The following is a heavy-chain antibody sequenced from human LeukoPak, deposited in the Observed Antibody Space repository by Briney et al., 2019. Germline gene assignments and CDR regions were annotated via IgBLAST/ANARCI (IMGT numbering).Heavy chain of an antibody. Sequence: ASVKVSCKASGYTFTGYYMHWVRQAPGQGLEWMGRINPNSGGTNYAQKFQGRVTMTRDTSISTAYMELSRLRSDDTAVYYCARDLKAVVLPNYWGQGTLVTVSS. D-gene: IGHD5-18*01. CDR3: ARDLKAVVLPNY. CDR2: INPNSGGT. V-gene: IGHV1-2*06. CDR1: GYTFTGYY. J-gene: IGHJ4*02.